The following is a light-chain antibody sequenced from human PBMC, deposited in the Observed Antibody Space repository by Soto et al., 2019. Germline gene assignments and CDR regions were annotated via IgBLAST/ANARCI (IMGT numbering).Light chain of an antibody. V-gene: IGKV3-15*01. CDR1: QSVSSN. J-gene: IGKJ1*01. CDR2: GAS. Sequence: EIVMTQSPATLSVSPGERATLSCSASQSVSSNLAWYQQKPGQAPRLLIHGASTRATGIVGRFSGSGSGTEFTLTMSRLKSEDLALYYCQQYNNWPPWTSGQGTKVAI. CDR3: QQYNNWPPWT.